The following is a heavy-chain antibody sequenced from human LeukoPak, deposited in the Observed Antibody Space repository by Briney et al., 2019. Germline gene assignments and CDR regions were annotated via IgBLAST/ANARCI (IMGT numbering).Heavy chain of an antibody. D-gene: IGHD4-17*01. CDR3: ARDLTVTTRDDY. J-gene: IGHJ4*02. CDR1: GFTFSSYS. CDR2: ISSSSSYI. Sequence: GGSLRLSCAASGFTFSSYSMNWVRQAPGKGLEWVSSISSSSSYIYYADSVKGQFTISRDNAKNSLYLQMNSLRAEDTAVYYCARDLTVTTRDDYWGQGTLVTVSS. V-gene: IGHV3-21*01.